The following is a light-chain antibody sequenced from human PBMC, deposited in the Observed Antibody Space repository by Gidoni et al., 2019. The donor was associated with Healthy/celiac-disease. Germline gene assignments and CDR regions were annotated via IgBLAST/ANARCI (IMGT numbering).Light chain of an antibody. V-gene: IGKV3-15*01. J-gene: IGKJ3*01. CDR1: QSVSTN. Sequence: DIAMTQSPATLSASPGEGATLSCRASQSVSTNVAWYQQQRGQAPRLIISCASSRPPGISARFSGSGSGTEFSLSISSMESEDFAVYYCQQFDSWPLAFGPGT. CDR2: CAS. CDR3: QQFDSWPLA.